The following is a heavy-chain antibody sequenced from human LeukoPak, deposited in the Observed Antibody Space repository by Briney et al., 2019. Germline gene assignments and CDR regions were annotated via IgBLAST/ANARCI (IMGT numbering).Heavy chain of an antibody. V-gene: IGHV4-4*07. J-gene: IGHJ4*02. CDR1: DGSISSYY. CDR3: AREYDYYYGSGEFDY. D-gene: IGHD3-10*01. CDR2: IYTSGST. Sequence: SETLSLTCTVSDGSISSYYWSWIRQPAGKGLGWIGRIYTSGSTDYNPSLKSRVTMSVDTSKNQFSLKLSSVTAADTNVYYCAREYDYYYGSGEFDYWGQGTLVTVSS.